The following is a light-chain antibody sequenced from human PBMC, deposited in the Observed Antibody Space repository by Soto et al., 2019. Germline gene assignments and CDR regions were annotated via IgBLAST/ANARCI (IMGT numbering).Light chain of an antibody. J-gene: IGKJ5*01. CDR1: QDISNY. CDR2: DAS. Sequence: DIQMTQSPSSLSASVGDRVTITCQASQDISNYLNGYQQKPGKAPKLLIYDASNLETGVPSRFSGSGSGTDFTFTISSMQPEDIATYYCQQYDNLLTITFGQGTRLEIK. V-gene: IGKV1-33*01. CDR3: QQYDNLLTIT.